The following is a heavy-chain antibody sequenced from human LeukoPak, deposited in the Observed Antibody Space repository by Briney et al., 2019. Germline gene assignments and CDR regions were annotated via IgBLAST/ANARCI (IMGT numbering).Heavy chain of an antibody. CDR3: AGRHGDTGAFEY. D-gene: IGHD5-24*01. CDR1: GGSISGGGYY. Sequence: PSETLSLTCTVSGGSISGGGYYWSWIRQHPGKGLEWIGYIYYSGTAYYNPSLKSPVVISIDTSEYQFSLKVSSVTAADTAVYYCAGRHGDTGAFEYWGQGILVTVSS. J-gene: IGHJ4*02. V-gene: IGHV4-31*01. CDR2: IYYSGTA.